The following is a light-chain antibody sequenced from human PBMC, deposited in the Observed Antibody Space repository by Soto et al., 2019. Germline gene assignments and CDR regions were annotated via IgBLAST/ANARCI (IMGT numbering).Light chain of an antibody. CDR3: QQYNNWPRAT. CDR1: QSISSN. CDR2: RTS. Sequence: EIVMTQSPATLSVSPGERATLSCRASQSISSNLAWYQQKPGQAPRLLMFRTSIRATGFPARFSGSGSGTEFNPTISSLQSEDFGVYYCQQYNNWPRATFGGGTKVEIK. J-gene: IGKJ4*01. V-gene: IGKV3-15*01.